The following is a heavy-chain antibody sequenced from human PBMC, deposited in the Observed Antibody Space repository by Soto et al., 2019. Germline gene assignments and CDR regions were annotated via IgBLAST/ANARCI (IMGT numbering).Heavy chain of an antibody. CDR3: AKDGAAGSGLDV. Sequence: EVQLVESGGGLVKPGGSLRLSCSDSGFTFSATGINWVRLVPGKGPEWVSSISSGSECIFYGDSVLGRLTISRDNAKNSVYRQRNNLRAEDTAFYTGAKDGAAGSGLDVWGQGTTVPVSS. CDR1: GFTFSATG. D-gene: IGHD6-13*01. J-gene: IGHJ6*02. V-gene: IGHV3-21*02. CDR2: ISSGSECI.